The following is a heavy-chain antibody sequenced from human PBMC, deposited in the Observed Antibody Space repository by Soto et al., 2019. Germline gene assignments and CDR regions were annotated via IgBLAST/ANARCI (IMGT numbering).Heavy chain of an antibody. V-gene: IGHV4-4*02. CDR3: AGGGGDYDWFDP. J-gene: IGHJ5*02. D-gene: IGHD4-17*01. CDR1: SGSISSSNW. Sequence: QVQLQESGPGLVKPSGTLSLTCAVSSGSISSSNWWSWVRQPPGKGLEWIGEIYHSGSTNYNPSPQGRVTQSVDKSKDQFPRKGSSWPAAGPAGYYRAGGGGDYDWFDPWGQGTLVTVSS. CDR2: IYHSGST.